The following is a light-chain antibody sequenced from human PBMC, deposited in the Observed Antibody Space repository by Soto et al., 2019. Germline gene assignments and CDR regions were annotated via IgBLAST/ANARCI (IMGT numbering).Light chain of an antibody. J-gene: IGKJ1*01. CDR3: QQYGSSPT. V-gene: IGKV3-20*01. CDR1: QTVSTNY. CDR2: GAS. Sequence: EIVLTQSPGTLSLSPGERATLSCRASQTVSTNYLAWYQQKPGQAPRLLIYGASKRATGIPDRFSGSGSGTDFTLTISRLEPEDFAVYYCQQYGSSPTFGLGTKVDIK.